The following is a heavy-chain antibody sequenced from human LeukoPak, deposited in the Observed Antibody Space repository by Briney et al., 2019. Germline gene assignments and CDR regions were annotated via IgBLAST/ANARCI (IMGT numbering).Heavy chain of an antibody. Sequence: GGSLRLSCAASGFTFSSYGMHWVRQAPGKGLEWVAFIRYDGSNKYYADSVKGRFTIARDNSKNTLYLQMNSLRAEDTAVYYCAKLWGDYYDSSGYSVWGQGTLVTASS. CDR1: GFTFSSYG. J-gene: IGHJ4*02. V-gene: IGHV3-30*02. CDR3: AKLWGDYYDSSGYSV. CDR2: IRYDGSNK. D-gene: IGHD3-22*01.